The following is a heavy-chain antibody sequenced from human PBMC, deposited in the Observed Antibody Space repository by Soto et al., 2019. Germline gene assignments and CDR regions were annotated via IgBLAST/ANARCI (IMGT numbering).Heavy chain of an antibody. V-gene: IGHV4-31*03. Sequence: QVQLQESGPGLVKPSQTLSLTCTVSGGSISSGGYYWSWIRQHPGKGLEWIGYIYYGGSTYYNPSLKSRVTLSVDTSKNQFSLKLSSVTAADTAVYYCARAETGGNWFAPWGQGTLVTVSS. CDR3: ARAETGGNWFAP. D-gene: IGHD3-16*01. CDR2: IYYGGST. CDR1: GGSISSGGYY. J-gene: IGHJ5*02.